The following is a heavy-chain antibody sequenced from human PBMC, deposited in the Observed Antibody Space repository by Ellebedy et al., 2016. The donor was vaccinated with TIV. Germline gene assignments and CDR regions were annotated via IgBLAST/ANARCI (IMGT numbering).Heavy chain of an antibody. CDR2: ISGSGGST. Sequence: GESLKISCVASGFTFSSYAMSWVRQAPGKGLEWVSAISGSGGSTYYADSVKGRFTISRDNSKNTLYLQVNSLRVEDTAVYYCAKGLSYPSMVRGVIPPPWYWGQGTLITVSS. D-gene: IGHD3-10*01. CDR1: GFTFSSYA. V-gene: IGHV3-23*01. CDR3: AKGLSYPSMVRGVIPPPWY. J-gene: IGHJ4*02.